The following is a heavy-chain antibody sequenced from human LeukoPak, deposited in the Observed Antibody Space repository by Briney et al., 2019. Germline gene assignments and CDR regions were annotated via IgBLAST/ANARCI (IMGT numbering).Heavy chain of an antibody. V-gene: IGHV1-69*01. CDR1: GGTFINHV. D-gene: IGHD2-2*01. CDR3: ARGVVPAAITSWFDP. Sequence: GSSVKVSCKASGGTFINHVMTWVRQAPGQGLEWMGGIISAFGPANYAQKFQGRVTITADEPINTAYMELSSLRSEDTAVYYCARGVVPAAITSWFDPWGQGTLVTVSS. J-gene: IGHJ5*02. CDR2: IISAFGPA.